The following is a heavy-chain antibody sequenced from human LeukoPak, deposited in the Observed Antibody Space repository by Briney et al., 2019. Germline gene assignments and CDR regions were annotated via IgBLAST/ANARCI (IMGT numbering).Heavy chain of an antibody. Sequence: PSETLSLTCTVSGGSISNYYWNWIRQPPGKGLEWIGFIYSSGTTNYNPSLKSRLTFSLDTSKNQFSLKLSSVTAADTAVYYCARDEGSGSYYPHYWGQGTLVTVSS. CDR1: GGSISNYY. CDR2: IYSSGTT. CDR3: ARDEGSGSYYPHY. V-gene: IGHV4-59*01. D-gene: IGHD3-10*01. J-gene: IGHJ4*02.